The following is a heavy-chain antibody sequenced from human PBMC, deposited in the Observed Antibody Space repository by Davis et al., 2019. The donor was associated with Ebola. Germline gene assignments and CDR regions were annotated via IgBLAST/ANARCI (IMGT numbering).Heavy chain of an antibody. CDR3: ARGYDFWSGYGGYGMDV. Sequence: ASVKVSCKASGYTFTGYYMHWVRQVPGQGLEWMGWINPNSGGTNYAQKFQGWVTMTRDTSISTAYMELSRLRSDDTAVYYCARGYDFWSGYGGYGMDVWGQGTTVTVSS. D-gene: IGHD3-3*01. CDR1: GYTFTGYY. J-gene: IGHJ6*02. V-gene: IGHV1-2*04. CDR2: INPNSGGT.